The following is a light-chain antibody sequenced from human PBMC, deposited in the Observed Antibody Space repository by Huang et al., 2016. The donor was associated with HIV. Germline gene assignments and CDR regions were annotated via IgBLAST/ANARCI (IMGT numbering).Light chain of an antibody. J-gene: IGKJ2*01. Sequence: AIQMTQSPSSLSASVGDRVTITCRASQDIRNDLGWYQQIPGRVPKLLIYAAFNLQSGVPSRFSGSGSGTDFTLTISDLRPEDFATYYCLQDYSYPSTFGLGTKLEL. V-gene: IGKV1-6*01. CDR3: LQDYSYPST. CDR1: QDIRND. CDR2: AAF.